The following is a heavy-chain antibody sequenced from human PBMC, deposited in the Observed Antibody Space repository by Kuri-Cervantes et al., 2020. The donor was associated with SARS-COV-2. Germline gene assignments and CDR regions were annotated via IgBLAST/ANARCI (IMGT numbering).Heavy chain of an antibody. Sequence: ASVKVSCKASGYTFTGYYMHWVRQAPGQGLEWMGRINPNSGGTNYAQKFQGRVTMTRDTSISTAYMELSRLRSDDTAVYYGARAGGISSGYYYRLDYWGQGTLVTVSS. CDR2: INPNSGGT. CDR3: ARAGGISSGYYYRLDY. J-gene: IGHJ4*02. D-gene: IGHD3-22*01. CDR1: GYTFTGYY. V-gene: IGHV1-2*06.